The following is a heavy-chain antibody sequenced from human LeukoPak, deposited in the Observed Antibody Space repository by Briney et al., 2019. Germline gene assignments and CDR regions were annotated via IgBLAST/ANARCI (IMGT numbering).Heavy chain of an antibody. CDR2: IKSKTDGGTT. D-gene: IGHD4-17*01. Sequence: SGGSLRLSCAASGFTFSNAWMSWVRQAPGKGLEWVGRIKSKTDGGTTDYAAPVKGRFTISRDDSKNTLYLQMNSLKTEDTAVYYCTTSNAITVTTLGYWGQGTLVTVSS. J-gene: IGHJ4*02. V-gene: IGHV3-15*01. CDR1: GFTFSNAW. CDR3: TTSNAITVTTLGY.